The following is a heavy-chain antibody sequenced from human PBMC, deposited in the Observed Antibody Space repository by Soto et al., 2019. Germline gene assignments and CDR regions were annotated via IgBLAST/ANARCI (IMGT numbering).Heavy chain of an antibody. D-gene: IGHD2-2*01. CDR1: GGSISSGDYY. CDR3: AREGIGYCSSTSCPDWFDP. CDR2: IYYSGST. V-gene: IGHV4-30-4*01. Sequence: SETLSLTCTVSGGSISSGDYYWSWIRQPPGKGLEWIGYIYYSGSTYYNPSLKSRVTISVDTSKNQFSLKLSSVTAADTAVYYCAREGIGYCSSTSCPDWFDPWGQGTLVTVSS. J-gene: IGHJ5*02.